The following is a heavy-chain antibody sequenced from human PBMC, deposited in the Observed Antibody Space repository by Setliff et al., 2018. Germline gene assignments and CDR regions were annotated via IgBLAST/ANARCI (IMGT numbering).Heavy chain of an antibody. CDR1: GYSFSTYA. CDR2: INGGNGNT. D-gene: IGHD2-21*02. V-gene: IGHV1-3*01. J-gene: IGHJ4*02. CDR3: AKAKSRVAGGQNCDGDCLFYFDY. Sequence: ASVKVSCKASGYSFSTYAMHWVRQAPGQRLEWMGWINGGNGNTKYSQKFQGRITITRDTSASTAYMEMSSLRSEDTAVYYCAKAKSRVAGGQNCDGDCLFYFDYWGQGALVTVSS.